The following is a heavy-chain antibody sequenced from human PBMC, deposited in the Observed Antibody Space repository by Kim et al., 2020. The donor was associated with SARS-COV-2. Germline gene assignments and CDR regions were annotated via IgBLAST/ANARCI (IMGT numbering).Heavy chain of an antibody. CDR2: IIPILGIA. CDR1: GGTFSSYA. CDR3: ARGKLYFDSSGPRSLPFDY. J-gene: IGHJ4*02. D-gene: IGHD3-9*01. V-gene: IGHV1-69*04. Sequence: SVKVSCKASGGTFSSYAISWVRQAPGQGLEWMGRIIPILGIANYAQKFQGRVTITADKSTSTAYMELSSLRSEDTAVYYCARGKLYFDSSGPRSLPFDYWGQGTLVTVSS.